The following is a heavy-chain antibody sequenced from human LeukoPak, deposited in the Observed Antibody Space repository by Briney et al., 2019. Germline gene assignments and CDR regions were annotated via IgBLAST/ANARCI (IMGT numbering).Heavy chain of an antibody. CDR1: GGSISSSSYY. Sequence: SETLSLTCTVSGGSISSSSYYWGWIRQPPGKGLEWIGSIYYSGSTYYNPSLKSRVTISVDTSKNQFSLKLSSVTAADTAVYYCATGSPGGYLLPLYYYYYMDVWGKGTTVTVSS. V-gene: IGHV4-39*07. CDR2: IYYSGST. CDR3: ATGSPGGYLLPLYYYYYMDV. J-gene: IGHJ6*03. D-gene: IGHD1-26*01.